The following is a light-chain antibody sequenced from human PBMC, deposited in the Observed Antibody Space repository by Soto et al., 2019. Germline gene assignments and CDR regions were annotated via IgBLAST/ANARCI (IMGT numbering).Light chain of an antibody. CDR3: KQSDSSLALT. CDR1: QSIATF. J-gene: IGKJ4*01. Sequence: DIQMTQSPSSLSASVGDRVTVTCRASQSIATFLNWYQHKTGKAPKLLISGASNLQSGVPSRFSGSGSGTEFTLTITSLHPEDFATYYWKQSDSSLALTFGGGTKLEIK. V-gene: IGKV1-39*01. CDR2: GAS.